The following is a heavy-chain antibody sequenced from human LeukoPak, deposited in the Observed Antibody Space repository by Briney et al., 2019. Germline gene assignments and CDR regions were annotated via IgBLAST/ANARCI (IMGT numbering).Heavy chain of an antibody. Sequence: PGGSLRLSCAASGFTFSSYGMHWVRQAPGKGLEWVAVIWYDGSNKYYADSVKGRFTISRDNSKNTLYLQMNSLRDEDTAVYYCARVAPYYDYDYWGQGTLVTVSS. J-gene: IGHJ4*02. D-gene: IGHD3-22*01. CDR2: IWYDGSNK. V-gene: IGHV3-33*01. CDR3: ARVAPYYDYDY. CDR1: GFTFSSYG.